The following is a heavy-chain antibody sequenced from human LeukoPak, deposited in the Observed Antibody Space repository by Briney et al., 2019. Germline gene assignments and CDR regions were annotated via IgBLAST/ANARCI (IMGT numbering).Heavy chain of an antibody. V-gene: IGHV3-11*04. CDR2: ISGSGNSI. Sequence: GGSLRLSYAASGFTFSDYCMSWVRQAPGKGLEWVSYISGSGNSIYYADSVKGRFTSSRYSAKNSLYLQMNSLRAEDTAVYYCARQDRNYGRGWQYYHMDVWGKGTTVTVSS. CDR1: GFTFSDYC. CDR3: ARQDRNYGRGWQYYHMDV. D-gene: IGHD4-11*01. J-gene: IGHJ6*03.